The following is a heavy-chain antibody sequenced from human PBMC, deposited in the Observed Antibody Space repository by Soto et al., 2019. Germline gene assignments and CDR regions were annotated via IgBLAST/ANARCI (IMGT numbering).Heavy chain of an antibody. Sequence: PGGSLRLSCAASGFTFSSYAMSWVRQAPGKGLEWMGGFDPEDGETIYAQKFQGRVTMTEDTSTDTAYMELSSLRSEDTAVYYCATWGYSSSSRLYAFDIWGQGTMVTVSS. CDR3: ATWGYSSSSRLYAFDI. CDR1: GFTFSSYA. J-gene: IGHJ3*02. V-gene: IGHV1-24*01. CDR2: FDPEDGET. D-gene: IGHD6-6*01.